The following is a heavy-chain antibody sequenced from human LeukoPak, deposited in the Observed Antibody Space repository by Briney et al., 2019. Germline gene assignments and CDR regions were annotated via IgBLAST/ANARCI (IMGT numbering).Heavy chain of an antibody. CDR3: ARDSSSSTRQDYYYYGMDV. J-gene: IGHJ6*04. CDR2: IYHSGST. Sequence: SGTLSLTCAVSGGSISSSNWWSWVRQPPGKGLEWIGEIYHSGSTNYNPSLKSRVTISVDKSKNQFSLKLSSVTAADTAVYYCARDSSSSTRQDYYYYGMDVWGKGTTVTVSS. D-gene: IGHD2-2*01. CDR1: GGSISSSNW. V-gene: IGHV4-4*02.